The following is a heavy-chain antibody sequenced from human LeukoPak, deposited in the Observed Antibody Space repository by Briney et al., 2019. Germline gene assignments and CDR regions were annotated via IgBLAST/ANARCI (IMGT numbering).Heavy chain of an antibody. V-gene: IGHV3-23*01. J-gene: IGHJ4*02. CDR1: GFTFSSYA. CDR3: AKVSSPNTYYYDSSGYLDY. CDR2: ISGSGGST. Sequence: PGGSLRLSCAASGFTFSSYAMSWVRQAPGKGLEWVSAISGSGGSTYYADSVKGQFTISRDNSKNTLYLQMNSLRAEDTAVYYCAKVSSPNTYYYDSSGYLDYWGQGTLVTVSS. D-gene: IGHD3-22*01.